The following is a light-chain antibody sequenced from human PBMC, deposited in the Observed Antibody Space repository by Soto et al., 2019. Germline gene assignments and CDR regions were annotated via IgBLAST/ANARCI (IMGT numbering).Light chain of an antibody. CDR3: QHYKHWPPIT. Sequence: ERVMTQSPATLSVSPGERATLSCRASQSVSRHLAWYQQKPGQAPRLLIYGEFTRATGNPARYSGSWAVTEFNLPISSLQYEDFAVYWCQHYKHWPPITFGQGNRLEIK. CDR1: QSVSRH. V-gene: IGKV3-15*01. J-gene: IGKJ5*01. CDR2: GEF.